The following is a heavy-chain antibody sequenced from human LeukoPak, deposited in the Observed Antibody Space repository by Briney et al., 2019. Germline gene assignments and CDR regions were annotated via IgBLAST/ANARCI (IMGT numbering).Heavy chain of an antibody. CDR2: ISSSGDFL. Sequence: GGSLRLSCVASGFTFSSYSMTWVRQAPGKGLEWVSSISSSGDFLYYADSLKGRFTISRDNAKNSLSLQMNSLRAEDTAVYYCARDQGAVAGNEGVDYWGQGTLVTVSS. CDR3: ARDQGAVAGNEGVDY. D-gene: IGHD6-19*01. V-gene: IGHV3-21*01. J-gene: IGHJ4*02. CDR1: GFTFSSYS.